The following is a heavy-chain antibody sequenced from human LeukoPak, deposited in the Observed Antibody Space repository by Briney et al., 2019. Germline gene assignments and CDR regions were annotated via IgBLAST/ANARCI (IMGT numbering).Heavy chain of an antibody. CDR1: GFTFCSYA. D-gene: IGHD2-15*01. Sequence: PGGSLRLSCAASGFTFCSYAMRWVRQAPGKGLVWVSAIGGGGSNTYYAVSVRGRFTIYRDNSKNTLYLQMNSLGGEDVAVYCCAKVFRRCSGGSCYSYAFDIWGQGTMVTVSS. CDR3: AKVFRRCSGGSCYSYAFDI. J-gene: IGHJ3*02. CDR2: IGGGGSNT. V-gene: IGHV3-23*01.